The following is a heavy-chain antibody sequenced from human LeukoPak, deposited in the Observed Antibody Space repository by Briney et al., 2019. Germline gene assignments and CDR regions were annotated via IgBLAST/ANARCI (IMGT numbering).Heavy chain of an antibody. CDR3: ARETRDGSGYYYDWFDP. J-gene: IGHJ5*02. CDR2: IYYSGST. D-gene: IGHD3-22*01. Sequence: PSETLSLTCTVSGGSISSGGYYWSWIRQHPGKGLEWIGYIYYSGSTYYNPSLKSRVTISVDTSKNQFSLKLSSVTAADTAVYYCARETRDGSGYYYDWFDPWGQGTLVTVSS. CDR1: GGSISSGGYY. V-gene: IGHV4-31*03.